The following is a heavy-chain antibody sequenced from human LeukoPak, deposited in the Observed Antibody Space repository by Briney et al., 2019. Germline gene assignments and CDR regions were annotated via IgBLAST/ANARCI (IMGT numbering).Heavy chain of an antibody. CDR1: GFTFSSYC. V-gene: IGHV3-7*01. CDR2: IKQDGSEK. CDR3: ARDRLTVTSYDY. J-gene: IGHJ4*02. D-gene: IGHD4-17*01. Sequence: GGSLRLSCAASGFTFSSYCMSWVRQAPGKGLEWVANIKQDGSEKYYVDSVKSRFTISRGNAKNPLYLQMNSLRAEDTAVYYCARDRLTVTSYDYWGQGTLVTVSS.